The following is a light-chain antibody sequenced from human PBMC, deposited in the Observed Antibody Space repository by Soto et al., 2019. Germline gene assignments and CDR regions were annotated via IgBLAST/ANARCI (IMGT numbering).Light chain of an antibody. V-gene: IGKV1-39*01. J-gene: IGKJ3*01. CDR3: QQSSSTPPFT. CDR1: QSISIY. Sequence: DIQMTQSPSSLSASVGDRVTITCRASQSISIYLNWYQQKPGKAPKLLIYAASSLHSGVPSRFSADGSGTDFTLTISSLQPEDFATYYCQQSSSTPPFTFGPGTKVDIK. CDR2: AAS.